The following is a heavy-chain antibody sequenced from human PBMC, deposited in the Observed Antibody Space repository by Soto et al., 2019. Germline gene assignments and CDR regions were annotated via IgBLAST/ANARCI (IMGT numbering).Heavy chain of an antibody. Sequence: GGSLRLSCAASGFTFSSYSMNWVRQAPGKGLEWVSYISSSSTIYYADSVKGRFTISRDDAKNSLYLQMNSLRAEDTAVYYCARETPRRGYSGYDAYYYGMDVWGQGTTVTVSS. D-gene: IGHD5-12*01. J-gene: IGHJ6*02. CDR1: GFTFSSYS. V-gene: IGHV3-48*01. CDR2: ISSSSTI. CDR3: ARETPRRGYSGYDAYYYGMDV.